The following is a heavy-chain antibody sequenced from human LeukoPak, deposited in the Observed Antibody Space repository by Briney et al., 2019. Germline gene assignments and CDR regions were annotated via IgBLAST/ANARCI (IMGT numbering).Heavy chain of an antibody. J-gene: IGHJ4*02. D-gene: IGHD6-19*01. CDR2: ISRNSGNI. Sequence: GGSLRLSCAASGFTFDDYAMHWVRQAPGKGLEWVSGISRNSGNIGYADSVKGRFTISRDNAKNSLYLQMNSLRAEDTALYYCAKDIGRLVAGTEGVDYWGQGTLVTVSS. V-gene: IGHV3-9*01. CDR3: AKDIGRLVAGTEGVDY. CDR1: GFTFDDYA.